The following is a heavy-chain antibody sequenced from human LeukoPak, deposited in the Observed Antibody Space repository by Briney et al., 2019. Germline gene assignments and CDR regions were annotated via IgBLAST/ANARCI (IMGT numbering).Heavy chain of an antibody. CDR2: IFHSGSP. V-gene: IGHV4-4*02. J-gene: IGHJ5*02. CDR3: ARDRGITMVRGHTWWFDP. D-gene: IGHD3-10*01. Sequence: PTGTLSLTCAVSGGSISSSNWWSWVRQPPGKGLEWIGEIFHSGSPNYNPSLKSRVTISVDKSKNQFSLKLSSVTAADTAVYYCARDRGITMVRGHTWWFDPWGQGTLVTVSA. CDR1: GGSISSSNW.